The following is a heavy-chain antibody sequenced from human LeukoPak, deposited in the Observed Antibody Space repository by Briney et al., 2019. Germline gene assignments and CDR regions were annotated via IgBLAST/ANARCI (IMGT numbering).Heavy chain of an antibody. V-gene: IGHV4-4*09. CDR1: GGSISSYY. CDR2: IYTSGST. Sequence: PSETLSLTCTVSGGSISSYYWSWIRQPPGKGLEWIGYIYTSGSTNYNPSLKSQVTISVDTSKNQFSLKLSSVTAADTAVYYCARLLSEIVVVPATKNDAFDIWGQGTMVTVSS. J-gene: IGHJ3*02. D-gene: IGHD2-2*01. CDR3: ARLLSEIVVVPATKNDAFDI.